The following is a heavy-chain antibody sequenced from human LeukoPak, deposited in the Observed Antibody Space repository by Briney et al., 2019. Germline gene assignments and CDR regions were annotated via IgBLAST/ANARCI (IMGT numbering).Heavy chain of an antibody. CDR2: ISSSSSYI. D-gene: IGHD1-26*01. CDR1: GFTFSSYS. J-gene: IGHJ4*02. V-gene: IGHV3-21*01. CDR3: ARDGSGSYGDYFDY. Sequence: WGSLTLSCAASGFTFSSYSMNWVRQPPGKGLEWFGYISSSSSYIYYADSVKGRFTNSRDNTTNSLYLQMNSLRAEDTAVYYCARDGSGSYGDYFDYRAQRPLVTVSS.